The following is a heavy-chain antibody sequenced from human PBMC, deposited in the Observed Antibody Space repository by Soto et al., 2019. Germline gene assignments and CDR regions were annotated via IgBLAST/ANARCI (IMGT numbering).Heavy chain of an antibody. CDR1: GCSVSSGSNY. Sequence: QVQLQESGPGLVKPSETLSLTCTVSGCSVSSGSNYWSWIRQPPGKGLEWIGYIFNTGNTKYNPSLKSRVTISGDTSKNQFSLKLRSVTAADTAIYYCARGRGYNIHYFDLWGRGTLVAVSS. J-gene: IGHJ2*01. CDR3: ARGRGYNIHYFDL. D-gene: IGHD5-12*01. CDR2: IFNTGNT. V-gene: IGHV4-61*01.